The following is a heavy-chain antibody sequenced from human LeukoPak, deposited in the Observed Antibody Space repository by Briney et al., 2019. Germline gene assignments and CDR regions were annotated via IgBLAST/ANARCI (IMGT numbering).Heavy chain of an antibody. CDR2: INHSGST. J-gene: IGHJ5*02. Sequence: SETLSLTCAVYGGSFSGYYWSWIRQPPGKGLEWIGEINHSGSTNYNPSLKSRVTISVDTSKNLFSLKLSSVTAADTAVYYCARRPYCSSTSCSYDPWGQGTLVTVSS. CDR1: GGSFSGYY. CDR3: ARRPYCSSTSCSYDP. V-gene: IGHV4-34*01. D-gene: IGHD2-2*01.